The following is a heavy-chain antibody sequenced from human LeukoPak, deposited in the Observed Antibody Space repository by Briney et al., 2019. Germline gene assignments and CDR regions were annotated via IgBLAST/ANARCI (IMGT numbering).Heavy chain of an antibody. J-gene: IGHJ4*02. CDR2: ISAYNGNT. CDR3: ARSSPPWYYYDSSGLWLDY. D-gene: IGHD3-22*01. CDR1: GYTFTSYG. V-gene: IGHV1-18*01. Sequence: ASVKVSCKASGYTFTSYGISWVRQAPGQGLEWMGWISAYNGNTNYAQKLQGRVTMTTDTPTSTAYMELRSLRSDDTAVYYCARSSPPWYYYDSSGLWLDYWGQGTLVTVSS.